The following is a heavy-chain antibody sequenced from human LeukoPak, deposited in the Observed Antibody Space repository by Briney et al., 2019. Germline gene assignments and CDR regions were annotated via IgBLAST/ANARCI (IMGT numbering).Heavy chain of an antibody. Sequence: GGSLRLSCAASGFTFSTYSMNWVRQAPGKGLEWVSSISSSGSNIYYADSVEGRFSISRDNAKNSLDLQMNSLRAEDTAVYYCAREKATNPVGYYGMDVWGQGTTVTVSS. D-gene: IGHD1-26*01. J-gene: IGHJ6*02. V-gene: IGHV3-21*01. CDR2: ISSSGSNI. CDR3: AREKATNPVGYYGMDV. CDR1: GFTFSTYS.